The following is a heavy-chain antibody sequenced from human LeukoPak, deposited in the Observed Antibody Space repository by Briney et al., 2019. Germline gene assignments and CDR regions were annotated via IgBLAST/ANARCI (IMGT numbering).Heavy chain of an antibody. D-gene: IGHD3-9*01. CDR3: ARSGNILTGYYKARFDY. J-gene: IGHJ4*02. CDR2: VSAYNGNT. Sequence: ASVKVSCKASGYTFTSYGISWVRRAPGQGLEWMGWVSAYNGNTNYAQKLQGRVTMTTDTSTSTAYMELRSLRSDDTAVYYCARSGNILTGYYKARFDYWGQGTLVTVSS. CDR1: GYTFTSYG. V-gene: IGHV1-18*01.